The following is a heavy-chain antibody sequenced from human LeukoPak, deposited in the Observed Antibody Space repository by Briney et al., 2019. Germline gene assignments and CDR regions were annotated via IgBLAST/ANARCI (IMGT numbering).Heavy chain of an antibody. CDR2: IRTTAEGAKYA. Sequence: GGSLRLSCATSGFSFTDYPMNWVRQAPGKGLEWISNIRTTAEGAKYAYYADSVKGRFTISRDNAKSSLYLQMNSLRDEDTAVYYCATMIRGENWGQGTLVSVSS. J-gene: IGHJ4*02. CDR3: ATMIRGEN. CDR1: GFSFTDYP. D-gene: IGHD3-10*01. V-gene: IGHV3-48*02.